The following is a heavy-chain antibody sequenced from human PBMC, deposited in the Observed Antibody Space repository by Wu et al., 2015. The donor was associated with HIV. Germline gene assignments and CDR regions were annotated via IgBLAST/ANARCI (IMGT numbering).Heavy chain of an antibody. CDR2: INTKNGGT. J-gene: IGHJ2*01. Sequence: QVQLVQSGAEVKKPGASLRVSCEASGYSLTGHYLHWMRQAPGQGLEWLGWINTKNGGTNYAQNFQGRVTLTRDTSLNTGYLELNNLRSEDTAVYYCAREGAMSSSWYFDLWGRGTLVTVSS. CDR3: AREGAMSSSWYFDL. V-gene: IGHV1-2*02. D-gene: IGHD6-6*01. CDR1: GYSLTGHY.